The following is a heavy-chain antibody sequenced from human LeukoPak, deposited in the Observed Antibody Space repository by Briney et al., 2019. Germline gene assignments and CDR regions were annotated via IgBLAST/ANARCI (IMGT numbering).Heavy chain of an antibody. CDR3: ARPSPYYYGSGSYKALDAFDI. D-gene: IGHD3-10*01. J-gene: IGHJ3*02. Sequence: GESLKISCKGSGYSFTSHWIGWARQMPGKGLEWMGIIYPGDSDTRYGPSLQGQVTISADKSISTAYLQWSSLKASDTAMYYCARPSPYYYGSGSYKALDAFDIWGQGTMVTVSS. V-gene: IGHV5-51*01. CDR2: IYPGDSDT. CDR1: GYSFTSHW.